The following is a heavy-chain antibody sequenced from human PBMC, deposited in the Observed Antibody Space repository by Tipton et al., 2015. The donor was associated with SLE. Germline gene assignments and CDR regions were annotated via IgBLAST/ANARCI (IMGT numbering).Heavy chain of an antibody. Sequence: TLSLTCTVSGGSISSYYWSWIRQPPGKGLEWIGYIYYSGSTNYNPSLKGRVTISVDTSKNQFSLKLSSVTAADTAVYYCARVADYYGSGHYYYYMDVWGKGPTVTVSS. CDR2: IYYSGST. CDR3: ARVADYYGSGHYYYYMDV. D-gene: IGHD3-10*01. CDR1: GGSISSYY. V-gene: IGHV4-59*01. J-gene: IGHJ6*03.